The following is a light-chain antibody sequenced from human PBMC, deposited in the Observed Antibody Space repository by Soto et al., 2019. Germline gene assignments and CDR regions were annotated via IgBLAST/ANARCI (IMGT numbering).Light chain of an antibody. Sequence: QSALTQPASVSESPGQSITVSCTGISIDIGVSNYVSWYQQHPGKAPRLIIYEVVQRPSGVPDRFSGSKSGNTASLTVSGLQAADEADYFCKSYAGSNTYVFGSGTKVTV. CDR2: EVV. J-gene: IGLJ1*01. CDR1: SIDIGVSNY. CDR3: KSYAGSNTYV. V-gene: IGLV2-8*01.